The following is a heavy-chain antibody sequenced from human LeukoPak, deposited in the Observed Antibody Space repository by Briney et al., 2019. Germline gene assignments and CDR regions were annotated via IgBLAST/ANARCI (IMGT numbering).Heavy chain of an antibody. CDR2: IWYDGSNK. V-gene: IGHV3-30*02. CDR3: ANVGDGYTLDY. CDR1: GFTFSSYG. D-gene: IGHD2-2*02. J-gene: IGHJ4*02. Sequence: GGSLRLSCAASGFTFSSYGMHWVRQAPGKGLEWVAVIWYDGSNKYYADSVKGRFTISRDNSKNTLYLQMNSLRAEDTAVYYCANVGDGYTLDYWGQGTLVTVSS.